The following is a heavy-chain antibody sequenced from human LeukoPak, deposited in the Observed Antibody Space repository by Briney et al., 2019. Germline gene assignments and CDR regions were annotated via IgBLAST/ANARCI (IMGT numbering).Heavy chain of an antibody. Sequence: KPSETLSLTCTVSGGSISSYYWSWIRQPPGKGLEWIGYIYYSGSTNYNPSLKSRVTISVDTSKNQFSLKLSSVTAADTAVYYCARGLTLFTLFDYWGQGTLVTVSS. J-gene: IGHJ4*02. CDR3: ARGLTLFTLFDY. V-gene: IGHV4-59*01. CDR1: GGSISSYY. CDR2: IYYSGST.